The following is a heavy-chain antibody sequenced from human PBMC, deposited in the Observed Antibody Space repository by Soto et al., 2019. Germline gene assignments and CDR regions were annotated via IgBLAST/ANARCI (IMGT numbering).Heavy chain of an antibody. CDR2: INSDGSST. CDR1: GFTFSSYW. V-gene: IGHV3-74*01. Sequence: GGSLRLSCAASGFTFSSYWMHWVRQAPGKGLVWVSRINSDGSSTSYADSVKGRFTISRDNAKNTLYLQMSSLRAEDTAVYYCARRQISPPTRGAAAARGGMDVWGQGTTVTVSS. J-gene: IGHJ6*02. D-gene: IGHD6-13*01. CDR3: ARRQISPPTRGAAAARGGMDV.